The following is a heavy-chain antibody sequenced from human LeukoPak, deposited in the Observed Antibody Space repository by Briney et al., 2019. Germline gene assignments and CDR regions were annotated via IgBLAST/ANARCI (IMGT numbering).Heavy chain of an antibody. V-gene: IGHV3-23*01. CDR1: GFTFSSYA. D-gene: IGHD6-19*01. Sequence: GGSLRLSCAASGFTFSSYAMSWARQAPGKGLEWVSAISGSGGSTYYADSVKGRFTISRDNSKNTLYLQMNSLRAEDTAVYYCAKVIAVAVGFDYWGQGTLVTVSS. CDR3: AKVIAVAVGFDY. CDR2: ISGSGGST. J-gene: IGHJ4*02.